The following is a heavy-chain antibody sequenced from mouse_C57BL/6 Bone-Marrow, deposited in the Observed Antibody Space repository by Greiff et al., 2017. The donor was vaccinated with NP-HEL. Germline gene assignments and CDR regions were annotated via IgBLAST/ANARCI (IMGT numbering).Heavy chain of an antibody. CDR1: GYTFTSYW. Sequence: QVQLQQPGAELVKPGASVKMSCKASGYTFTSYWITWVKQRPGQGLEWIGDIYPGSGSTNYNEKFKSKATLTVDTSSSTAYMQLSSLTSEDSAVYYGARDYGSSYLPFAYWGQGTLVTVSA. J-gene: IGHJ3*01. V-gene: IGHV1-55*01. D-gene: IGHD1-1*01. CDR2: IYPGSGST. CDR3: ARDYGSSYLPFAY.